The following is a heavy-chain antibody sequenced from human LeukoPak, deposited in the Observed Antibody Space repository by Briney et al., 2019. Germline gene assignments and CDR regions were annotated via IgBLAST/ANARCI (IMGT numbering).Heavy chain of an antibody. CDR2: ISWNSGSI. CDR1: GFTFDDYA. CDR3: AKDITMGPTLYSSGWTDAFDI. V-gene: IGHV3-9*01. J-gene: IGHJ3*02. D-gene: IGHD6-19*01. Sequence: GGSLRLSCAASGFTFDDYAMHWVRQAPGKGLEWVSGISWNSGSIGYADSVKGRFTISRDNAKNSLYLQMNSLRAEDTALYYCAKDITMGPTLYSSGWTDAFDIWGQGTMVTVSS.